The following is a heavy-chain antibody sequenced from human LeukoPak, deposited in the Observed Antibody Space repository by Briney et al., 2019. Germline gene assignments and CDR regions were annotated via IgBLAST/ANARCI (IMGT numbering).Heavy chain of an antibody. CDR2: ISGSGGST. J-gene: IGHJ4*02. CDR1: GFTFSSYA. CDR3: ARLYGSGSYNGDY. V-gene: IGHV3-23*01. D-gene: IGHD3-10*01. Sequence: GGSLRLSCAASGFTFSSYAMSWVRQAPGKGLEWVSAISGSGGSTYYADSVKGRFTISRDNSKNTLYLQMNSLRAEDTAVYYCARLYGSGSYNGDYWGQGTLVTVSS.